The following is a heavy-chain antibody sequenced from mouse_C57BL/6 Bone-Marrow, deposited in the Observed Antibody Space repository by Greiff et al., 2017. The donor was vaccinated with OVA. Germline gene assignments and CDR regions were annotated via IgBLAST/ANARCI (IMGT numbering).Heavy chain of an antibody. J-gene: IGHJ4*01. D-gene: IGHD1-1*01. Sequence: EVQGVESGGGLVQPGGSLSLSCAASGFTFTDYYMSWVRQPPGKALEWLGFIRNKANGYTTEYSASVKGRFTISRDNSQSILYLQMNALRAEDSATYYCASSLRLYAMDYWGQGTSVTVSS. CDR1: GFTFTDYY. CDR2: IRNKANGYTT. V-gene: IGHV7-3*01. CDR3: ASSLRLYAMDY.